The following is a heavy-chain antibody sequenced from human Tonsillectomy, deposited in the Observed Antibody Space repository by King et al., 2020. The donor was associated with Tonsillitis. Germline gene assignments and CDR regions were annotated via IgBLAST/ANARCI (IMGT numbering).Heavy chain of an antibody. J-gene: IGHJ4*02. Sequence: VQLQESGPGLVKPLETLSLTCTVSGCTISSYYWSWIRQPPGKGLEWIGYIYYSGSTNYNPSLKSRDTISVDTSKNQFSLKLSSVTAADTAVYYCAAGGRYINYWGQGTLVTVSS. CDR2: IYYSGST. D-gene: IGHD2-8*02. CDR3: AAGGRYINY. CDR1: GCTISSYY. V-gene: IGHV4-59*01.